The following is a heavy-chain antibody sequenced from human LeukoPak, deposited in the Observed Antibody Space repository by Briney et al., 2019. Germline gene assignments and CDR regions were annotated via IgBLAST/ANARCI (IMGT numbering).Heavy chain of an antibody. D-gene: IGHD2/OR15-2a*01. CDR2: IYTSGST. J-gene: IGHJ6*02. CDR3: ARWIANIDTSGPLMDV. CDR1: GGSISSYY. Sequence: SETLSLTCTVSGGSISSYYWSWIRQPAGKGLEWIGRIYTSGSTNYNPSLKSRVTMPVDTSKNQFSLKLSSVTAADTAVYYCARWIANIDTSGPLMDVWGQGTTVTVSS. V-gene: IGHV4-4*07.